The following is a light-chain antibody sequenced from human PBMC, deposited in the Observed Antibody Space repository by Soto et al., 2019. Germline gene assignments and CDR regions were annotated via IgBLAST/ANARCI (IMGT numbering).Light chain of an antibody. V-gene: IGKV3-20*01. J-gene: IGKJ5*01. CDR2: AAS. Sequence: IVLTQSPGTVSLSPGERVTLSCRASQNCSSNYLAWYPQKTGQAPTLLXYAASSRATGISDRFSGTGSGTDFTLIINRLDPEDSAVYYCQHNGRSFGQGTRLDIK. CDR3: QHNGRS. CDR1: QNCSSNY.